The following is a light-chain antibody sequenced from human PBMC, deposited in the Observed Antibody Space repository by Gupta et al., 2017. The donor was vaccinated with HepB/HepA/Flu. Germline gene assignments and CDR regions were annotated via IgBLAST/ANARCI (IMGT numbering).Light chain of an antibody. CDR3: CSYAGSFTLV. J-gene: IGLJ3*02. CDR2: EVR. CDR1: SSDVGYYNL. Sequence: QSALTQPAPVSGSPGQSITISCTGTSSDVGYYNLVSWLQHHPGRAPKLIIYEVRKRPSGVSNRFSGSKSGNTASLTISGLQAEDEADYYCCSYAGSFTLVFGGGTELTVL. V-gene: IGLV2-23*02.